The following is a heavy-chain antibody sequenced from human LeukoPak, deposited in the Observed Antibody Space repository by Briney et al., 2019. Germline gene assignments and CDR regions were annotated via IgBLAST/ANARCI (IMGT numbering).Heavy chain of an antibody. V-gene: IGHV7-4-1*02. CDR2: INTNTGNP. CDR3: ARALTITIFGVVHYYYYGMDV. CDR1: GYTFTSYA. J-gene: IGHJ6*02. Sequence: ASVKVSCKASGYTFTSYAMNCVRQAPGQGLEWMGWINTNTGNPTYAQGFTGRFVFSLDTSVSTAYLQISSLKAEDTAVYYCARALTITIFGVVHYYYYGMDVWGQGTTVTVSS. D-gene: IGHD3-3*01.